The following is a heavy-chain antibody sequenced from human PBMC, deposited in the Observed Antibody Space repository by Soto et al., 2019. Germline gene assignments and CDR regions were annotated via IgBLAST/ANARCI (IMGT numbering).Heavy chain of an antibody. V-gene: IGHV1-3*04. Sequence: SVKVSCKPSGYTFTKYSIQWVRQAPGQRFELMGWINTGNGNAVYSLKFQGRVTFTSDTPANTAYIELNSLTSEDTAVYYCARGGYFGDYAGYWGQGTPVTVSS. CDR2: INTGNGNA. J-gene: IGHJ4*02. D-gene: IGHD4-17*01. CDR1: GYTFTKYS. CDR3: ARGGYFGDYAGY.